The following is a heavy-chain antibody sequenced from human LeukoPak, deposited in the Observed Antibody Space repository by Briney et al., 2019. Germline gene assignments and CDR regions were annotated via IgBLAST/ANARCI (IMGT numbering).Heavy chain of an antibody. Sequence: GGSLRLSCSASGFTFSGYAMHWVRQAPGKGLEFVSVIGDNGDSTYYADSVKGRFTVSRDNSKHTLYLHMSSLRVEDTAVYYCVKDEGGFDYWGQGTLVIVSS. V-gene: IGHV3-64D*09. CDR2: IGDNGDST. CDR1: GFTFSGYA. D-gene: IGHD3-16*01. CDR3: VKDEGGFDY. J-gene: IGHJ4*02.